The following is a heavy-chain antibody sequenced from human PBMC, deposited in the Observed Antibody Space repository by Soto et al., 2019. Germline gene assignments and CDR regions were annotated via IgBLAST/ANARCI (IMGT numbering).Heavy chain of an antibody. Sequence: GGSLRLSCAVSGFTFSNYAMSWVRQAPGKGLAWVSAISGSGGSTYYADSVKGRFTISRDNSKNTLYLQMNSLRAEDTALYYCAKVPVGATGRFDYWGQGTLVTVSS. CDR1: GFTFSNYA. V-gene: IGHV3-23*01. J-gene: IGHJ4*02. D-gene: IGHD1-26*01. CDR3: AKVPVGATGRFDY. CDR2: ISGSGGST.